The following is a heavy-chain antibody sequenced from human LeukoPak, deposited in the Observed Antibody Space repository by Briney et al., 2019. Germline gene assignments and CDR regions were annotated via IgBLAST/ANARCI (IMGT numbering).Heavy chain of an antibody. CDR1: GFTFGDYA. V-gene: IGHV3-73*01. CDR2: IRSKANSYAT. D-gene: IGHD3-10*01. CDR3: TRQSVRGVMVYGMDV. Sequence: PGGSLRLSCTASGFTFGDYAMSWVRQASGKGLEWVGRIRSKANSYATAYAASVKGRFTISRDDSKNTAYLQMNSLKTEDTAVYYCTRQSVRGVMVYGMDVWGKGTTVTVSS. J-gene: IGHJ6*04.